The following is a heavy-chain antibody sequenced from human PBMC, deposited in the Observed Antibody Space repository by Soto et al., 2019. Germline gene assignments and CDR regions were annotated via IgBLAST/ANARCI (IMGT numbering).Heavy chain of an antibody. CDR1: GYTFSSYG. CDR3: ARSGDGSRTTNDY. CDR2: ITAYNGNT. D-gene: IGHD3-3*01. V-gene: IGHV1-18*01. Sequence: QVQLVQSGAEVKKPGASVKVSCKASGYTFSSYGITWVRQAPGQGLEWMGWITAYNGNTNYAQNLQGRVTMTTDTSTNTADMELMSLRSDDTAVYYCARSGDGSRTTNDYRGQGTLVTVSS. J-gene: IGHJ4*02.